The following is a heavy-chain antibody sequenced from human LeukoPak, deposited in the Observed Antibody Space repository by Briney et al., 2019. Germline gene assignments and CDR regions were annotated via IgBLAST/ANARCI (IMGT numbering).Heavy chain of an antibody. CDR1: GYSISSGYY. D-gene: IGHD5-12*01. CDR3: ARHRGERSYSGYSYYYYYMDV. J-gene: IGHJ6*03. Sequence: SETLSLTCTVSGYSISSGYYWGWIRQPPGKGLEWIGSIYHSGSTYYNPSLKSRVTISVDTSKNQFSLKLSTVTAADTAVYYCARHRGERSYSGYSYYYYYMDVWGKGTTVTISS. CDR2: IYHSGST. V-gene: IGHV4-38-2*02.